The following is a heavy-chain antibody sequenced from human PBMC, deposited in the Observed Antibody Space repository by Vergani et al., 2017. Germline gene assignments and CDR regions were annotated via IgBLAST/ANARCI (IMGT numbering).Heavy chain of an antibody. J-gene: IGHJ4*02. D-gene: IGHD3-10*01. CDR1: GESFSSFY. V-gene: IGHV4-34*02. Sequence: QVQLQQWGAGVVKPSGTLSLTCAVFGESFSSFYWSGIPQPPGKGLEWIGEINNDGHTNYNPSLESRVTVSRDTAKNQFSLNLMSVTAADTAMYYCAVRPRVNLVGGGIVTKRTFDYWSQGSLVTVAS. CDR2: INNDGHT. CDR3: AVRPRVNLVGGGIVTKRTFDY.